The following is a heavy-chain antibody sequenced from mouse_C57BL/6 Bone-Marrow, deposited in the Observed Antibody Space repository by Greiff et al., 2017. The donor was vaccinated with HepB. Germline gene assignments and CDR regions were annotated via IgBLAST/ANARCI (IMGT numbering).Heavy chain of an antibody. CDR1: GFTFSSYA. V-gene: IGHV5-4*01. J-gene: IGHJ4*01. CDR3: ARDWGYYAMDY. Sequence: EVNVVESGGGLVKPGGSLKLSCAASGFTFSSYAMSWVRQTPEKRLEWVATISDGGSYTYYPDNVKGRFTISRDNAKNNLYLQMSHLKSEDTAMYYCARDWGYYAMDYWGQGTSVTVSS. CDR2: ISDGGSYT.